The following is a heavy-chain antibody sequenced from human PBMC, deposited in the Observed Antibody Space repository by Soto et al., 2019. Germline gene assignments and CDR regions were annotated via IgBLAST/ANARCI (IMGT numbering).Heavy chain of an antibody. CDR1: GFTFSDYY. CDR2: ISSSSSYT. V-gene: IGHV3-11*06. CDR3: ARTNTAMVSPPYFDY. D-gene: IGHD5-18*01. J-gene: IGHJ4*02. Sequence: GGSLRLSCAASGFTFSDYYMSWIRQAPGKGLEWVSYISSSSSYTNYADSVKGRSTISRDNAKNSLYLQMNSLRAEDTAVYYCARTNTAMVSPPYFDYWGQGTLVTVSS.